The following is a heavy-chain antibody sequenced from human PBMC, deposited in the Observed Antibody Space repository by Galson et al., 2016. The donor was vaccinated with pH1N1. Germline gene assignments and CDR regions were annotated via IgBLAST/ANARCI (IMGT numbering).Heavy chain of an antibody. D-gene: IGHD1-1*01. V-gene: IGHV3-15*01. CDR2: IKSKSDGGTT. J-gene: IGHJ3*02. CDR3: TREGGTTGGAFEI. CDR1: GFTFGNAW. Sequence: SLRLSCAASGFTFGNAWMSWVRQTPGKGLEWVGRIKSKSDGGTTHYAAPVKDRFIISRDDSKNTLYLQMNSLKTEDTAVYYCTREGGTTGGAFEIWGQGTMVTVSS.